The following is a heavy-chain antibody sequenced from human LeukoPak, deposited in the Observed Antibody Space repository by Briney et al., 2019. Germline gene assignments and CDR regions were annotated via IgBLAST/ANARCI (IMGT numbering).Heavy chain of an antibody. CDR3: ARLTPNWFDP. D-gene: IGHD4-23*01. J-gene: IGHJ5*02. CDR2: IIPIFGTA. Sequence: SVKVSCKASGGAFSSYAISWVRQAPGQGLEWMGGIIPIFGTANYAQKFQGRVTITADESTSTAYMELSSLRSEDTAVYYCARLTPNWFDPWGQGTLVTVSS. V-gene: IGHV1-69*13. CDR1: GGAFSSYA.